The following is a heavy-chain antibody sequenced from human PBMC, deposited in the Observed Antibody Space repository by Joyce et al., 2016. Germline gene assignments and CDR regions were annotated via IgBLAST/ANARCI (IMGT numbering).Heavy chain of an antibody. D-gene: IGHD5-18*01. CDR3: ARDTAMATGYYYYCMDV. J-gene: IGHJ6*02. Sequence: QVQLVQSGAEVKKPGASVKVSCKSSGSTLTHYYMHGVRQAPGKGLEWMGRINPSGGSTNSAQKFQSRVTMTRDTSTSTVYMELRSLRSEDTAVYYCARDTAMATGYYYYCMDVWGQGTTVTVSS. CDR2: INPSGGST. CDR1: GSTLTHYY. V-gene: IGHV1-46*01.